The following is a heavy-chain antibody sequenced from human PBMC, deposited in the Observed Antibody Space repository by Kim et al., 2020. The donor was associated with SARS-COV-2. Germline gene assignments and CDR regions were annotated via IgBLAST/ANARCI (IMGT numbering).Heavy chain of an antibody. CDR3: AVDGVVNTPLPGYYYYGMDV. CDR2: IIPIFGTA. J-gene: IGHJ6*02. D-gene: IGHD3-3*01. Sequence: SVKVSCKASGGTFSSYAISWVRQAPGQGLEWMGGIIPIFGTANYAQKFQGRVTITADESTSTAYMELSSLRSEDTAVYYCAVDGVVNTPLPGYYYYGMDVWGQGTTVTVSS. V-gene: IGHV1-69*13. CDR1: GGTFSSYA.